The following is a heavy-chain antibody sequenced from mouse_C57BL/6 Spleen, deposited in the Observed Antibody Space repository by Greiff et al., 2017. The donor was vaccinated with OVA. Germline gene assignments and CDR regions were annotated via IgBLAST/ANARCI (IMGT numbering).Heavy chain of an antibody. Sequence: VKLMESGAELVRPGASVTLSCKASGYTFTDYEMHWVKQTPVHGLEWIGAIDPETGGTAYNQKFKGKAILTADKSSSTAYMELRSLTSEDSAVYYCTRGELLRNYYAMDYWGQGTSVTVSS. CDR2: IDPETGGT. CDR3: TRGELLRNYYAMDY. D-gene: IGHD1-1*01. J-gene: IGHJ4*01. V-gene: IGHV1-15*01. CDR1: GYTFTDYE.